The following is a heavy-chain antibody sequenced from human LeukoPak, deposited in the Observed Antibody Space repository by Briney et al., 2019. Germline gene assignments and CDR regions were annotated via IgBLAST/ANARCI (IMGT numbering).Heavy chain of an antibody. CDR1: GLTFSDYS. CDR2: ISSRSNYI. J-gene: IGHJ5*02. V-gene: IGHV3-21*01. CDR3: AKDRGSAGHWFDP. Sequence: GGSLRLSCIASGLTFSDYSITWVRQAPGKGLEWVSSISSRSNYIHYADSVRGRFTVSRDNAGNSLYLQMNSLRAGDTAVYYCAKDRGSAGHWFDPWGQGTLVTVSS.